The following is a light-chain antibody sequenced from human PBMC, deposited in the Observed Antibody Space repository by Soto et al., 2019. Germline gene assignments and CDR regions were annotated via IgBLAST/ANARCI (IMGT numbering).Light chain of an antibody. J-gene: IGKJ1*01. Sequence: DIQMTQSPSTLSASVGDRVTITCRASQSISSWLAWYQQKPGKAPKLLIYKASSLESWVPSRFSGSGSGTEFTLTISSLQPDDFATYYCQQYNSYRTVGQGTKVEIK. CDR2: KAS. CDR1: QSISSW. V-gene: IGKV1-5*03. CDR3: QQYNSYRT.